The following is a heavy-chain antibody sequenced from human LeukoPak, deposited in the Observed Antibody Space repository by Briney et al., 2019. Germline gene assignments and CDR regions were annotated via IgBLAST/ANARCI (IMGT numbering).Heavy chain of an antibody. Sequence: PSQTLSLTCTVSGGSISSGDYYWSWIPQPPGKGLEWIGHIYYSGSTYYNPSLKSRVTISVDTSKNQFSLKLSSVTAADTAVYYCARARYSSGWPFDYWGQGTLVTVSS. CDR2: IYYSGST. CDR1: GGSISSGDYY. D-gene: IGHD6-19*01. V-gene: IGHV4-30-4*01. CDR3: ARARYSSGWPFDY. J-gene: IGHJ4*02.